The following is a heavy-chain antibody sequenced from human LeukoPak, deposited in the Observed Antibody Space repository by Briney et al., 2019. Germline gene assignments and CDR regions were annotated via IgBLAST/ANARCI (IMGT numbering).Heavy chain of an antibody. CDR1: GFTFSDYY. J-gene: IGHJ6*03. V-gene: IGHV3-11*04. D-gene: IGHD4-11*01. CDR2: ISSSGSTI. Sequence: GGSLRLSCAASGFTFSDYYMSWIRQAPGKGLEWVSYISSSGSTIYYADSVKGRFTISRDNAKNSLYLQMNSLRAEDTAVYYCAIDNSYSNLSYYHYYMDVWGKGTTVTVSS. CDR3: AIDNSYSNLSYYHYYMDV.